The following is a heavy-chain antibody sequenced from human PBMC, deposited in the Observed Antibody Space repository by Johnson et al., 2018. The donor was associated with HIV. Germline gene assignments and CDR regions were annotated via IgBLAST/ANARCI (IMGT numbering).Heavy chain of an antibody. V-gene: IGHV3-30*02. CDR2: IPFHGNQQ. J-gene: IGHJ3*02. CDR1: GFSFSSYG. Sequence: QVQLVESGGGVVQPGGSLRLSCAASGFSFSSYGMYWARQAPDKGLEWVAYIPFHGNQQYYGDSVKGRFTFSRDNSRDTLFLEMNSLRAEDTGVYYCARDFKDSSSWYGAFDIWGQGTMVTVSS. D-gene: IGHD6-13*01. CDR3: ARDFKDSSSWYGAFDI.